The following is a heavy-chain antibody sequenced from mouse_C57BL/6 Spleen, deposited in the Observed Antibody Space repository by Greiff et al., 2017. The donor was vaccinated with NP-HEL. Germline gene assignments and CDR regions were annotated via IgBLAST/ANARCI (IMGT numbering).Heavy chain of an antibody. Sequence: EVKLVESGGGLVKPGGSLKLSCAASGFTFSDYGMPWVRQAPGRGLGWVAYFSSGSSTIYYADTVKGRVTISRDNAKNTLFLQMTSLRSEDTAMYYCARRDYDGDWYFDVWGTGTTVTVSS. CDR3: ARRDYDGDWYFDV. CDR2: FSSGSSTI. V-gene: IGHV5-17*01. J-gene: IGHJ1*03. D-gene: IGHD2-4*01. CDR1: GFTFSDYG.